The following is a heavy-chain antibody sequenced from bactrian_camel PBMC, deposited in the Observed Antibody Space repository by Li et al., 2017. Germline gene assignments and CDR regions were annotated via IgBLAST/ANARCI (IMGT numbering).Heavy chain of an antibody. J-gene: IGHJ4*01. Sequence: HVQLVESGGGSVQAGGSLRLSCAASSTTYCMGWFRQAPGKEREGVAAIVSGGRTIYADSVKGRFTISKDNAKKALYLQMNSQKPEDTAVYYCAAAAGRALAAPAAFLRVIPTGARGPRSPSP. CDR3: AAAAGRALAAPAAFLRVIPT. CDR1: STTYC. V-gene: IGHV3S53*01. CDR2: IVSGGRT. D-gene: IGHD5*01.